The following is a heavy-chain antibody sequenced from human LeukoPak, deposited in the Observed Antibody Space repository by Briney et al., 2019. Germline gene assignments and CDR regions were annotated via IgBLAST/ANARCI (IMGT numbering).Heavy chain of an antibody. V-gene: IGHV3-74*01. CDR1: GFTFSSHW. Sequence: PGGSLRLSCAASGFTFSSHWMHWVRQAPGKGLVWVSRINSDGSSTSYADSVKGRFTISRDNAKNTLYLQMNSLRVEDTAVYYCARDYCSGGSCYYYWGQGTLVTVSS. J-gene: IGHJ4*02. D-gene: IGHD2-15*01. CDR2: INSDGSST. CDR3: ARDYCSGGSCYYY.